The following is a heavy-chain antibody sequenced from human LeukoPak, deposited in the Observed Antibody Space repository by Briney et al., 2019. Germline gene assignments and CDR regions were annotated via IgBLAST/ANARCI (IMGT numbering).Heavy chain of an antibody. D-gene: IGHD3-10*01. CDR1: GFRFSSYS. V-gene: IGHV3-48*04. CDR2: ISHTGSTM. Sequence: GGSLRLSCAVSGFRFSSYSMNWVRQAPGKGLEWVSYISHTGSTMSYADSVKGRFTISRDNARNSLHLQMNSLRAEDTAVYYCAIPPLSGTGSSRPLAEMDVWGQGTTVTVSS. J-gene: IGHJ6*02. CDR3: AIPPLSGTGSSRPLAEMDV.